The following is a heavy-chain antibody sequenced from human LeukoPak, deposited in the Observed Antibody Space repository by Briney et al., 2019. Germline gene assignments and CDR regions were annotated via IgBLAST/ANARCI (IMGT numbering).Heavy chain of an antibody. CDR2: ISSSSSYT. D-gene: IGHD2-2*01. CDR1: GFTFSDYY. CDR3: ARDPPYCSSTSCYGQYNWFDP. J-gene: IGHJ5*02. V-gene: IGHV3-11*06. Sequence: PGGSLRLSCAASGFTFSDYYMSWIRQAPGKGLEWVSYISSSSSYTNYADSVKGRFTISRDNAKNSLYLQMNSLRAEDTAVYYCARDPPYCSSTSCYGQYNWFDPWGQGTLVTVSS.